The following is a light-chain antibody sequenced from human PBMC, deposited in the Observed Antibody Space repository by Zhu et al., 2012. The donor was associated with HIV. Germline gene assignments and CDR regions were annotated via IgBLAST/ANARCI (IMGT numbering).Light chain of an antibody. CDR1: GSVRSF. J-gene: IGKJ3*01. V-gene: IGKV3-11*01. Sequence: IVLTQSPATLSLSPGERATVSCRASGSVRSFLAWYQQKPGQAPRLLIYDTSKRATGIPARFSGSGSGTDFTLTISGLQPEDVATYYCQNYNSGPPTFGPGTKVDVK. CDR2: DTS. CDR3: QNYNSGPPT.